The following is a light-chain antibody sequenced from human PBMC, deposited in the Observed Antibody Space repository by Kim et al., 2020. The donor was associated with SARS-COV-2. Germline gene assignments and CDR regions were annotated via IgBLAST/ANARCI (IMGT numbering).Light chain of an antibody. CDR2: QDS. CDR3: QAWDSSTVV. J-gene: IGLJ2*01. V-gene: IGLV3-1*01. Sequence: VSPGRTPSITCSGDKLGDKYACWYQQKPGQSPVLVIYQDSKRPSGIPERFSGSNSGNTATLTISGTQAMDEADYYCQAWDSSTVVFGGGTQLTVL. CDR1: KLGDKY.